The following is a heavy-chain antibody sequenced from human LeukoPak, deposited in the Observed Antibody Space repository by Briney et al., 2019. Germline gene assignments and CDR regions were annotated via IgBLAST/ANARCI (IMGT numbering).Heavy chain of an antibody. V-gene: IGHV3-30*18. CDR1: GFTFSSYG. Sequence: GGSLRLSCAASGFTFSSYGMHWVRQAPGKGLEWVAVISYDGSNKYYADSVKRRFTISRDNSKNTLYLQMNSLRAEDTAVYYCAKEVIVVVPAAIYYFDYWGQGTLVTVSS. D-gene: IGHD2-2*01. J-gene: IGHJ4*02. CDR2: ISYDGSNK. CDR3: AKEVIVVVPAAIYYFDY.